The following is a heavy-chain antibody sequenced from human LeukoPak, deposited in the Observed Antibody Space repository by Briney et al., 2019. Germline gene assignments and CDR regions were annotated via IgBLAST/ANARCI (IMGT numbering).Heavy chain of an antibody. V-gene: IGHV3-23*01. Sequence: GGSLRLSCAASGFSFSNYAMSWVRQAPGKGLEWVSVIGGSGGWIHYTDSVKGRLTISRDNSNSILYLQMNSLRAEDTAVYFCAKDPTGYSSKWGQGTLVTVSS. CDR2: IGGSGGWI. D-gene: IGHD6-19*01. CDR1: GFSFSNYA. CDR3: AKDPTGYSSK. J-gene: IGHJ4*02.